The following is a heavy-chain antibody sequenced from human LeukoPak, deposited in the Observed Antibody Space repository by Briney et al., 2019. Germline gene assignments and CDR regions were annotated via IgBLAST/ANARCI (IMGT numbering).Heavy chain of an antibody. CDR3: AKDHCSSTSCYTWFDY. D-gene: IGHD2-2*02. Sequence: GGSLRLSCAASGFTFSSYAMHWVRQAPGKGLEWVAFIRYDGSNKYYADSVKGRFTISRDNSKNTLYLQMNSLRAEDTAVYYCAKDHCSSTSCYTWFDYWGQGTLVTVSS. CDR1: GFTFSSYA. J-gene: IGHJ4*02. V-gene: IGHV3-30*02. CDR2: IRYDGSNK.